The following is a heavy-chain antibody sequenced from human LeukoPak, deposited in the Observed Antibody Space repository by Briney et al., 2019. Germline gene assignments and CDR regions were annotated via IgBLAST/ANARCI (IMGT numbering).Heavy chain of an antibody. V-gene: IGHV1-69*06. J-gene: IGHJ4*02. Sequence: SVKVSCMASGGTFSSYAISWVRQAPGPGLEWMGGIIPIFGTANYVQKFQGRVTITADKSTSTAYMELSSLRSEDTAVYYCARDRGSQIISSTSWSLGYWGQGTLVTVSS. CDR1: GGTFSSYA. CDR3: ARDRGSQIISSTSWSLGY. CDR2: IIPIFGTA. D-gene: IGHD2-2*01.